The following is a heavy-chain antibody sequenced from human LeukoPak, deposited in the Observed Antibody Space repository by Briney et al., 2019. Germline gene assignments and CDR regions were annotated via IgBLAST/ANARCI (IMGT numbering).Heavy chain of an antibody. D-gene: IGHD1-26*01. CDR1: GFTFSSYS. CDR3: ARDPYSGSYGNYYYYFMDV. CDR2: ITSCSSYI. Sequence: TGGSLRLSCAASGFTFSSYSMNWVRQAPGKGLEWVSSITSCSSYIYYADSVKGRFTISRDNAKNSLYLQMNSLRAEDTAVYYCARDPYSGSYGNYYYYFMDVWGKGTTVTISS. V-gene: IGHV3-21*01. J-gene: IGHJ6*03.